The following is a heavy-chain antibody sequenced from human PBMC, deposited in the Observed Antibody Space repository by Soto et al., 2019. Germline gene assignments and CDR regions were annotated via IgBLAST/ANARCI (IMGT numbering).Heavy chain of an antibody. D-gene: IGHD6-13*01. CDR1: GFTFSSYA. J-gene: IGHJ4*02. CDR3: ARVAGSWALNFDY. V-gene: IGHV3-30-3*01. CDR2: ISYDGSNK. Sequence: GGSLRLSCAASGFTFSSYAMHWVRQAPGKGLEWVAVISYDGSNKYYADSVKGRFTISRDNSKNTLYLQMNSLRAEDTAVYYCARVAGSWALNFDYWGQGTLVTV.